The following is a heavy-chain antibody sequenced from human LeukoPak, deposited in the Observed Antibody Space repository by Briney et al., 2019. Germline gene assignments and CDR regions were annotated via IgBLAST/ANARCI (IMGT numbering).Heavy chain of an antibody. CDR3: ARGDGYCSGGSCMIFDY. J-gene: IGHJ4*02. Sequence: GASVKVSCKASGGTFINYAIGWVRQAPGQGLEWMGGVIPIFSTANYAQKFQGRVTITADRSTSTAYMELSSLRSEDTAVYYCARGDGYCSGGSCMIFDYWGKGTLVTVSS. D-gene: IGHD2-15*01. V-gene: IGHV1-69*06. CDR2: VIPIFSTA. CDR1: GGTFINYA.